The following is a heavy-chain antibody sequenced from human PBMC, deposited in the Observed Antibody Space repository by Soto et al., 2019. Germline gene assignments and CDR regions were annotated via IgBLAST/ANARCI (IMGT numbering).Heavy chain of an antibody. J-gene: IGHJ4*02. CDR2: IIPIFGTA. V-gene: IGHV1-69*12. CDR3: ARELQYYYYSSGYYSY. D-gene: IGHD3-22*01. Sequence: QVQLVQSGAEVKKPGSSVKVSCKASGGTFSSYAISWVRQAPGQGLEWMGGIIPIFGTANYAQKFQGRVTITADQSPSTAYMELSSLRSEDTAVYYCARELQYYYYSSGYYSYWGQGTLVTVSS. CDR1: GGTFSSYA.